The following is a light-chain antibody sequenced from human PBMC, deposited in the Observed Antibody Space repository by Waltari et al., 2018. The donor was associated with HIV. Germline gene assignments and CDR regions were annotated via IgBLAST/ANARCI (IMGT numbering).Light chain of an antibody. CDR2: AAS. V-gene: IGKV1-NL1*01. J-gene: IGKJ1*01. CDR3: QQYYSTTTWT. CDR1: QAISNS. Sequence: DIQLTQSPASLSASVGDRVTITCRASQAISNSIAWYQQRPGKAPGLLLFAASRLETGVTSRFIGSGSGTFFTLTITSLQPGDFATYYCQQYYSTTTWTFGQGTRVE.